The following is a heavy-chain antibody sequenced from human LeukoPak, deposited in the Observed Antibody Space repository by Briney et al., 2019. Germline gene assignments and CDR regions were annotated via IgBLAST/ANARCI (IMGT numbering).Heavy chain of an antibody. CDR1: GFTFSNYW. CDR2: MKEDGSET. J-gene: IGHJ6*03. Sequence: GGSLRLSCAASGFTFSNYWMSWVRQAPGKGLEWVANMKEDGSETYYVDSVKGRFTISRDNARYSLHLQMNSLRDEDTAVYYCARDSFWSGNHYYYYYYMDVWGKGTTVTVSS. CDR3: ARDSFWSGNHYYYYYYMDV. V-gene: IGHV3-7*03. D-gene: IGHD3-3*01.